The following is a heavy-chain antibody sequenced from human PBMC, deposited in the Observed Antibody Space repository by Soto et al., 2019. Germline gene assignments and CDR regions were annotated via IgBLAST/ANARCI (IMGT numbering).Heavy chain of an antibody. Sequence: ESGGGVVPPGRSLRLSCAASGFTFSSYAMHWVRQAPGKGLEWVAVISYDGSNKYYADSVKGRFTISRDNSKNTLYLQMNSLRAEDTAVYYCAREDGYMYYFDYWGQGTLVTVSS. CDR1: GFTFSSYA. CDR3: AREDGYMYYFDY. CDR2: ISYDGSNK. D-gene: IGHD5-12*01. V-gene: IGHV3-30-3*01. J-gene: IGHJ4*02.